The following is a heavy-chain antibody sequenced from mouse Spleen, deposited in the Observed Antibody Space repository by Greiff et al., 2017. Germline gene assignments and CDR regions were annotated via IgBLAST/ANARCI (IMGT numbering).Heavy chain of an antibody. J-gene: IGHJ2*01. CDR3: ARVNYYGSSS. CDR1: GYTFTSYW. D-gene: IGHD1-1*01. Sequence: QVQLQQPGAELVMPGASVKLSCKASGYTFTSYWMHWVKQRPGQGLEWIGEIDPSDSHTNYNQKFKGKATLTVDKSSSTAYMQLSSLTSEDSAVYYCARVNYYGSSSWGQGTTLTVSS. CDR2: IDPSDSHT. V-gene: IGHV1-69*01.